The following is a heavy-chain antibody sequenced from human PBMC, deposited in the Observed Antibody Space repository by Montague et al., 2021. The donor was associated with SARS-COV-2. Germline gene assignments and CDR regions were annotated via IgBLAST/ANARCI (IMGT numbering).Heavy chain of an antibody. CDR1: GFSLSTSGVG. CDR3: AHRRLHTGSFDY. V-gene: IGHV2-5*02. Sequence: PALVKPTQTLTLTCTFSGFSLSTSGVGVGWIRQPPGKALEGLALIYWDDDKRYSPSLKSRLTITKDTSKNQVVLTVTNMDPVDTATYYCAHRRLHTGSFDYWGQGALVTVSS. D-gene: IGHD1-26*01. J-gene: IGHJ4*02. CDR2: IYWDDDK.